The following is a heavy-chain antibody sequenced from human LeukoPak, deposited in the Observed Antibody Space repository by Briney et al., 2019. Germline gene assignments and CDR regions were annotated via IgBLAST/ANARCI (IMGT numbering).Heavy chain of an antibody. D-gene: IGHD3-10*01. Sequence: PGGSLRLSCAASGFTFSSYWMHWVRQAPGKGLVWVSRINSDGSSTSYADSVKGRFTISRDNSKNTLYLQMNSLRAEDTAVYYCAKDWYYGSGTNYWGQGTLVTVSS. CDR1: GFTFSSYW. J-gene: IGHJ4*02. V-gene: IGHV3-74*01. CDR3: AKDWYYGSGTNY. CDR2: INSDGSST.